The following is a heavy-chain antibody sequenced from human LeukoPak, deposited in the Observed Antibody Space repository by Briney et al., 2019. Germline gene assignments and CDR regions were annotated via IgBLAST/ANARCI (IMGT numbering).Heavy chain of an antibody. V-gene: IGHV4-61*02. CDR2: IYSSGST. CDR3: ARGGRGFDP. Sequence: SETLSLTCTVSGGSISSETYYWTWVRQPAGKGLEWIGRIYSSGSTSYNPSLKSRVTISVDASKNQFSLELNSVTASDTAVYYCARGGRGFDPWGQGTLVTVSS. CDR1: GGSISSETYY. J-gene: IGHJ5*02.